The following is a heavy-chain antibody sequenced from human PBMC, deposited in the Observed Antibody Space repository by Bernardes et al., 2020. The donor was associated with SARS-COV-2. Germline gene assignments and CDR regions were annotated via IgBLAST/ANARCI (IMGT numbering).Heavy chain of an antibody. CDR3: ARGAVTTSWFDP. J-gene: IGHJ5*02. V-gene: IGHV4-34*01. D-gene: IGHD4-17*01. Sequence: ETLSLTCAVYGGSFSGYYWSWIRQPPGKGLEWIGEINHSGSTNYNPSLKSRVTISVDTSKNQFSLKLSSVTAADTAVYYCARGAVTTSWFDPWGQGTLVTVSS. CDR1: GGSFSGYY. CDR2: INHSGST.